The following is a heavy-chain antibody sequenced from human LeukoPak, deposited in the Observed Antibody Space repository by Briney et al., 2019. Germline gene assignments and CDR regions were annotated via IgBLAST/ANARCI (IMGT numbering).Heavy chain of an antibody. V-gene: IGHV3-11*04. J-gene: IGHJ4*02. CDR3: ARDYVWGSSESDY. Sequence: PGGSLRLSCAASGFTFSDYYMSWIRQAPGKGLEWVSYISSSGTTIYYADSVKGRFTISRDNAKNSLFLQMSSLRVEDTAIYYCARDYVWGSSESDYWGQGTLVTVSS. D-gene: IGHD7-27*01. CDR2: ISSSGTTI. CDR1: GFTFSDYY.